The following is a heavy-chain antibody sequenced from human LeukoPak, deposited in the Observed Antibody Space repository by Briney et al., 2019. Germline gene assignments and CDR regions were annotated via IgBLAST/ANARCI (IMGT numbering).Heavy chain of an antibody. Sequence: GGSLRLSCLPSGFTFSNYAMTWVRQAPGKGLEWVSYISSSSSTIYYADSVKGRFTISRDNAKNSLYLQMNSLRAEDTAVYYCARAPPDYWGQGTLVTVSS. V-gene: IGHV3-48*01. CDR3: ARAPPDY. J-gene: IGHJ4*02. CDR1: GFTFSNYA. CDR2: ISSSSSTI.